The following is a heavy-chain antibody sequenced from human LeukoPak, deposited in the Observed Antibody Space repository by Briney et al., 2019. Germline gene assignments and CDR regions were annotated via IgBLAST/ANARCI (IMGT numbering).Heavy chain of an antibody. CDR1: GFTFSSYG. V-gene: IGHV3-33*01. CDR3: ARMVGATAYYFDY. Sequence: PGGSLRLSCAASGFTFSSYGMHWVRQAPGKGLKWVAVIWYDGSNKYYADSVKGRFTISRDNSKNTLYLQMNSLRAEDTAVYYCARMVGATAYYFDYWGQGTLVTVSS. D-gene: IGHD1-26*01. CDR2: IWYDGSNK. J-gene: IGHJ4*02.